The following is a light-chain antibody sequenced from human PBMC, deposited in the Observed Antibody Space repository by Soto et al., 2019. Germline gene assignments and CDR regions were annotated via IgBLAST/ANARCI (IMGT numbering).Light chain of an antibody. CDR3: MQNTQVPIT. J-gene: IGKJ5*01. CDR2: EVS. CDR1: QSLLHSNGRTF. Sequence: EIVMIQTPLSLSVTLGQPASISRKSSQSLLHSNGRTFLYWFLQKPGQPPQLLIYEVSNRMSGVPDRLSGSGSGTDFTLKISRVEAEDIGVYYCMQNTQVPITFGQGTRLDIK. V-gene: IGKV2D-29*01.